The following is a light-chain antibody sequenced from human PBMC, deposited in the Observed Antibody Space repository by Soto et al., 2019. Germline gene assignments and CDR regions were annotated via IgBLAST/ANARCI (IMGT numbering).Light chain of an antibody. J-gene: IGLJ2*01. Sequence: SGLTQPAAVSGSPGQSITISCAGTRDDIGAYDYVSWYQQHTGNAPKLLVYEVTNRPSGVSDRFSGSKSGNTASLTISGLQAEDEADYDCNSYTTSIAVVFGGGTK. CDR2: EVT. V-gene: IGLV2-14*01. CDR1: RDDIGAYDY. CDR3: NSYTTSIAVV.